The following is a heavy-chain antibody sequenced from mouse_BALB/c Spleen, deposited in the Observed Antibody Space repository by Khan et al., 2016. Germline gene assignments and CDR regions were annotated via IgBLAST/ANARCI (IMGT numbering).Heavy chain of an antibody. J-gene: IGHJ3*01. D-gene: IGHD2-4*01. CDR3: TRAGYDYPFAY. V-gene: IGHV1S81*02. CDR2: INPSNGDT. CDR1: GYTFTSYY. Sequence: QVQLKESGAELVKPGASVKLSCKATGYTFTSYYMYWVKQRPGQGLEWIGEINPSNGDTNFNERFKSKATLTVDKSSSTTYMQFSSLTSEDSAVYYCTRAGYDYPFAYWGQGTLVTASA.